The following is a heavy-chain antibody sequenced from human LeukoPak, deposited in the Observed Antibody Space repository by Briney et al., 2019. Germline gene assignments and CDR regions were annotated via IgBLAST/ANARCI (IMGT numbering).Heavy chain of an antibody. CDR1: GYTFTGYY. D-gene: IGHD3-22*01. CDR3: ARASSGYHHPNFDLDL. V-gene: IGHV1-2*02. CDR2: INPNSGGT. J-gene: IGHJ5*02. Sequence: ASVKVSCKASGYTFTGYYMHWVRQAPGQGLEWMGWINPNSGGTNYAQKFQGRVTMTRDTSISTAYMELSRLRSDDTAVYYCARASSGYHHPNFDLDLLGQGNLV.